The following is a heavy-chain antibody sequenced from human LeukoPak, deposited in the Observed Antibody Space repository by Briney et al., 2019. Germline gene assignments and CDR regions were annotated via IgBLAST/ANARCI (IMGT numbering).Heavy chain of an antibody. D-gene: IGHD1-26*01. V-gene: IGHV1-3*01. CDR3: TRLYSGNYPYDY. CDR1: GYTFTNYA. Sequence: GASVTVSCTASGYTFTNYALHWVCQAPGQRLEWMGWINAGNGNTRYSQKFQGRVTITRDTSASTAYMELGSPRSEDTAVYYCTRLYSGNYPYDYWGQGTLVTVSS. J-gene: IGHJ4*02. CDR2: INAGNGNT.